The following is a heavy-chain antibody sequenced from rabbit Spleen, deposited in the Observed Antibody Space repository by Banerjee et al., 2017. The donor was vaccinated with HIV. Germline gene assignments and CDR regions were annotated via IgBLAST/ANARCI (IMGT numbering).Heavy chain of an antibody. J-gene: IGHJ4*01. Sequence: QEQLVESGGGLVKPGASLTLTCTASGFSFNSGSGFSFNSGYDMCWVRQAPGKGLEWVACIDVAKYGTSYYTSWAKGRFTTSKTSSTTVTLQMTSLTVADTATYFCARDLTDAIGWNFNLWGPGTLVTVS. V-gene: IGHV1S45*01. CDR3: ARDLTDAIGWNFNL. CDR2: IDVAKYGTS. D-gene: IGHD1-1*01. CDR1: GFSFNSGSGFSFNSGYD.